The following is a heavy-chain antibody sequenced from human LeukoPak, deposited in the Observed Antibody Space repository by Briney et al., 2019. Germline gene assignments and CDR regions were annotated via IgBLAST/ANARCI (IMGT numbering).Heavy chain of an antibody. CDR1: GITFSSYE. V-gene: IGHV3-48*03. CDR3: AELGITMIGGV. CDR2: ISSSGSTI. Sequence: PGGSLRLSCSASGITFSSYEMNWVRPAPGKGLEWVAYISSSGSTIYYADSVKGRFTISRDNARTALYLQMNSLRAEETAVYYCAELGITMIGGVWGKGTTVTISS. D-gene: IGHD3-10*02. J-gene: IGHJ6*04.